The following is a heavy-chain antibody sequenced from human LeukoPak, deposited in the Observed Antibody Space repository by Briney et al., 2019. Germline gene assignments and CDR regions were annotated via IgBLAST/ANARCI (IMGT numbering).Heavy chain of an antibody. CDR2: INWNGGST. D-gene: IGHD1-1*01. J-gene: IGHJ2*01. CDR1: GFTFDGYG. CDR3: ARVMGRLIWTWYFDL. V-gene: IGHV3-20*04. Sequence: GGSLRLSCVASGFTFDGYGMSWVRQAPEKGLEWVSSINWNGGSTAYVDSVKGRFTISRDNSKNTLYLQMNSLRAEDTAVYYCARVMGRLIWTWYFDLWGRGTLVTVSS.